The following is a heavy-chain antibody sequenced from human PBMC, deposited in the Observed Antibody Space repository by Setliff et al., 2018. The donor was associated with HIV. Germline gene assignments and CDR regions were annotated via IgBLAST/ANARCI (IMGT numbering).Heavy chain of an antibody. V-gene: IGHV4-4*02. CDR3: TSSGYTFAFNWFDP. J-gene: IGHJ5*02. CDR2: IYQSGHT. Sequence: PSETLSLTCAVSGGSISSNKWWSWVRQPPGKGLEWIGEIYQSGHTNYSPPLESRVTISVDTSKNQFSLKLSSVSAADTAVYYCTSSGYTFAFNWFDPWGQGTLVTVSS. D-gene: IGHD5-18*01. CDR1: GGSISSNKW.